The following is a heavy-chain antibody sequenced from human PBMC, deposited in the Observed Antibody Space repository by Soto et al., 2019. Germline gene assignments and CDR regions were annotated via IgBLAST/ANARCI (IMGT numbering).Heavy chain of an antibody. CDR2: ISYDGHNK. V-gene: IGHV3-30-3*01. Sequence: QVQLVESGGGVVQPGRSLRLSCVASGLNFNNYAMHWVRQAPGKGLEWLAAISYDGHNKYYADSVKGRFTISRDNSKNTLFLQMNSLRPEDTAVYYCAREPRSLDYYCDYWGQGTLVTVSS. CDR1: GLNFNNYA. J-gene: IGHJ4*02. CDR3: AREPRSLDYYCDY. D-gene: IGHD1-1*01.